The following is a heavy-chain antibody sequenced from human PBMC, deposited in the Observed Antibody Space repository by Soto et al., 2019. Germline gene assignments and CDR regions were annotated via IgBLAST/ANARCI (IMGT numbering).Heavy chain of an antibody. D-gene: IGHD3-22*01. J-gene: IGHJ4*02. Sequence: QVQLVQSGAEVKKPWSSVKVSCKASGDTFSTFGISWVRQAPGQGLEWMGGIVPIFGTPHYAQKFQGRVTIAADESTSTASMELSSLRSADTAIYYCATRTPQGSGYFDYWGQGTLVTVSS. V-gene: IGHV1-69*01. CDR3: ATRTPQGSGYFDY. CDR1: GDTFSTFG. CDR2: IVPIFGTP.